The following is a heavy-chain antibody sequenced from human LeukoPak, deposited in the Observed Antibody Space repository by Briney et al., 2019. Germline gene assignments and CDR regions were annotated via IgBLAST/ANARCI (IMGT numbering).Heavy chain of an antibody. J-gene: IGHJ4*02. CDR3: ARASSSGYSNFDY. CDR1: GFTFSSYS. CDR2: ISSSSSYI. D-gene: IGHD3-22*01. Sequence: GGSLRLSCAASGFTFSSYSMNWVRQAPGKGLEWVSSISSSSSYIYYADSVKGRFTISRDNAKNSLYLQMNSLRAEDTAVYYCARASSSGYSNFDYWGQGTLVIVSS. V-gene: IGHV3-21*01.